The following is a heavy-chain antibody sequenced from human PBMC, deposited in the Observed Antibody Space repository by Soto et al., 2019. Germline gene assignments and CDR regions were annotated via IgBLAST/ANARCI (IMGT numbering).Heavy chain of an antibody. Sequence: GGSLRLSCAASGFTFDDYAMHWVRQAPGKGLEWVSGISWNSGSIGYADSVKGRFTISRDNAKNSLYLQMNSLRAEDTALYYCAKDRHWGSGTLEPHDAFDIWGQGTMVTVSS. CDR3: AKDRHWGSGTLEPHDAFDI. V-gene: IGHV3-9*01. CDR2: ISWNSGSI. CDR1: GFTFDDYA. D-gene: IGHD6-19*01. J-gene: IGHJ3*02.